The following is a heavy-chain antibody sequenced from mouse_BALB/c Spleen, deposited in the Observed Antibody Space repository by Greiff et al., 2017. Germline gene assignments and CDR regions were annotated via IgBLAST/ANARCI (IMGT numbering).Heavy chain of an antibody. CDR3: VSVHYYGYYDY. CDR2: IRSKSNNYAT. Sequence: EVKLMESGGGLVQPKGSLKLSCAASGFTFNTYAMNWVRQAPGKGLEWVARIRSKSNNYATYYADSVKDRFTISRDDSQSMLYLQMNNLKTEDTAMYYCVSVHYYGYYDYWGQGTTLTVSS. V-gene: IGHV10-1*02. D-gene: IGHD1-2*01. J-gene: IGHJ2*01. CDR1: GFTFNTYA.